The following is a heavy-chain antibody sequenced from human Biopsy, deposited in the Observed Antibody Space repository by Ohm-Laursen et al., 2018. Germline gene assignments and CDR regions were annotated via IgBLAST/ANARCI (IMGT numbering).Heavy chain of an antibody. CDR1: GGSIISYY. J-gene: IGHJ5*02. CDR2: VYNGGIT. V-gene: IGHV4-59*01. CDR3: ARTPRDSFWSGSYKRGLWFDP. D-gene: IGHD3-3*01. Sequence: TLSLTCSVSGGSIISYYWTWIRQTPGKGPEWIGSVYNGGITNYNPSLKSRVTISKDTSKNQFSLQVNSVTAADTAVYYCARTPRDSFWSGSYKRGLWFDPWGQGTLVIVSS.